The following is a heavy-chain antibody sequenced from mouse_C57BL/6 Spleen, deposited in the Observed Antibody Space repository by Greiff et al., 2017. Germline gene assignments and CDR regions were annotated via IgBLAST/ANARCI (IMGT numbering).Heavy chain of an antibody. D-gene: IGHD2-5*01. V-gene: IGHV1-19*01. CDR3: ARWSNYVFCDMDY. CDR1: GYTFTDYY. CDR2: INPYNGGT. Sequence: VQLQQSGPVLVKPGASVKMSCKASGYTFTDYYMNWVKQSHGKSLEWIGVINPYNGGTSYNQKFKGKATLTVDKSSSTAYMELNSLTSEDSAVYYCARWSNYVFCDMDYWGKGTTVTVSS. J-gene: IGHJ4*01.